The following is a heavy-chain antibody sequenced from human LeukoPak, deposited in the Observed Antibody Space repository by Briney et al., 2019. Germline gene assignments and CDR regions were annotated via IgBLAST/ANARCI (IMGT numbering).Heavy chain of an antibody. CDR3: AGVYYYDSSGYESFDY. J-gene: IGHJ4*02. Sequence: GGSLRLSCAASGFTFSSYNMNWVRQAPGKGLEWVSYIGSSSGTIYYADSVKGRFTISRDNAKNSLYLQMNSLGAEDTAVYYCAGVYYYDSSGYESFDYGGRGALVTVSS. CDR1: GFTFSSYN. D-gene: IGHD3-22*01. CDR2: IGSSSGTI. V-gene: IGHV3-48*04.